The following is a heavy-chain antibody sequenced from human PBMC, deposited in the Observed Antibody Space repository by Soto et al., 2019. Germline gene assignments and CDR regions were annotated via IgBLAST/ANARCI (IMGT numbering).Heavy chain of an antibody. CDR3: ARGVYGDPLDY. CDR2: INAGNSNT. V-gene: IGHV1-3*01. CDR1: GYTFTDYL. D-gene: IGHD4-17*01. J-gene: IGHJ4*02. Sequence: QVQLVXSGXXXXXXGASLKVSCKASGYTFTDYLMHWVRQAPGQRLEWMGWINAGNSNTKYSRNFQGRVTIITDTSANTAYMDLSSLTSEDTAVYYCARGVYGDPLDYWGQGTLVTVSS.